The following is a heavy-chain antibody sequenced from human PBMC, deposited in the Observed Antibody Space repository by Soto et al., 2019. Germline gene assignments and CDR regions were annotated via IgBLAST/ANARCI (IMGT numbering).Heavy chain of an antibody. D-gene: IGHD4-17*01. CDR3: ASGVPGRWLQNPFDD. Sequence: PSETLSLTCTVSGGSISSYYWSWIGQPPGKGLEWIGYIYYSGSTNYNPSLKSRVTISVDTSKNQFSLKLSSVTAADTAVYYCASGVPGRWLQNPFDDWGQGTLVTVSS. J-gene: IGHJ4*02. V-gene: IGHV4-59*01. CDR2: IYYSGST. CDR1: GGSISSYY.